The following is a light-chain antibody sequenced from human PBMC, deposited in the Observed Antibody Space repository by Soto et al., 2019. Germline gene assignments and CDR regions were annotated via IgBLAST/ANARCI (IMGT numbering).Light chain of an antibody. CDR3: QQFDDSVT. V-gene: IGKV3-20*01. CDR1: QSVSSSH. CDR2: SAS. Sequence: EIVLTQSPGTLSLSPGEIATLSFRASQSVSSSHLAWYQQKPGQAPRLLIYSASSRATGIPDRFSGSGSGTDFTLTISRLEPEDSAVYYCQQFDDSVTFGQGTRLEIK. J-gene: IGKJ5*01.